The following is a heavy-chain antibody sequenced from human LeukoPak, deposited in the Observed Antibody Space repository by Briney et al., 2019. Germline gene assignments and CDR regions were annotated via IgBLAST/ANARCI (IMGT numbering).Heavy chain of an antibody. CDR2: IYYSGST. CDR3: ARVGRTAAGFYYYGMDV. V-gene: IGHV4-61*08. CDR1: GGSISSGGYY. J-gene: IGHJ6*02. Sequence: SQTLSLTCTVSGGSISSGGYYWSWIRQPPEKGLEWIGYIYYSGSTNYNPSLKSRVTISVDTSKNQFSLKLSSVAAADTAVYYCARVGRTAAGFYYYGMDVWGQGTTVTVSS. D-gene: IGHD6-13*01.